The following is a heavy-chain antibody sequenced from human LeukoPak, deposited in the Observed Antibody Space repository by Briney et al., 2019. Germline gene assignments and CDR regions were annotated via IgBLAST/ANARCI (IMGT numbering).Heavy chain of an antibody. V-gene: IGHV3-74*01. Sequence: GGSLRLSCAASGFTFSSFWMHWVRQAPGKGLVWVSRINSDGSSTLYADSVKGRFTISRDNAKNTLYLQTNSLRAEDTAVYYCARDDYGDYYFDYWGQGTLVTVSS. CDR1: GFTFSSFW. CDR3: ARDDYGDYYFDY. D-gene: IGHD4-17*01. CDR2: INSDGSST. J-gene: IGHJ4*02.